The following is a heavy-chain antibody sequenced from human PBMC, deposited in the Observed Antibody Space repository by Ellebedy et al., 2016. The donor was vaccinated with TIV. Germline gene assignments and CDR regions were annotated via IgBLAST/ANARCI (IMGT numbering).Heavy chain of an antibody. J-gene: IGHJ3*02. V-gene: IGHV1-69*04. CDR3: ARAPPPRGDRSADAFDI. CDR2: IIPILSIT. D-gene: IGHD7-27*01. CDR1: GGTFSSYA. Sequence: SVKVSCKASGGTFSSYAISWVRQAPGQGLEWMGRIIPILSITNYAQKFQGRVTITADKSTSTAYMELSSLRSEDTAIYYCARAPPPRGDRSADAFDIWGQGTMVTVST.